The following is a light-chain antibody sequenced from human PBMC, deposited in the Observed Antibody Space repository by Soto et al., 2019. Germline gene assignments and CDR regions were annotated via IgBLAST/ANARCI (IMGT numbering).Light chain of an antibody. V-gene: IGLV2-14*01. CDR2: EVS. CDR3: SSYTTTATVV. J-gene: IGLJ2*01. CDR1: SSDVGAYNY. Sequence: QSALTQPAPVSGSPGQSITISCTGTSSDVGAYNYVSWYQQHPDKAPKLMIYEVSDRPSGVSNRFSGSKSGNTASLTISGLQAEDEADYYCSSYTTTATVVFGGGTKLTVL.